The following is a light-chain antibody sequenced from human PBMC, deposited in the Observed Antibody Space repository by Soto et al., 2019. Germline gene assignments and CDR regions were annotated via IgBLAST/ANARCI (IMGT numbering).Light chain of an antibody. CDR1: QSVSSN. Sequence: EIVMTQSPATLSVSPGERATLSCRASQSVSSNLAWYQQKPGQAPRLLIYGASTRATGIPARFSGGGSETEFTLTISSLQSEDFAVYFCQQHNIWPLWTCGQGTKVDIK. CDR2: GAS. CDR3: QQHNIWPLWT. V-gene: IGKV3-15*01. J-gene: IGKJ1*01.